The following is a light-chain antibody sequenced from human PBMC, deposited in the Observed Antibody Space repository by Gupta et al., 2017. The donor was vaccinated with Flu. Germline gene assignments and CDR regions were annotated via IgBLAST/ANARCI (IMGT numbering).Light chain of an antibody. V-gene: IGLV1-44*01. CDR3: ATWDDSLNGPV. CDR2: TNN. Sequence: QSVLTQPPSASGTPGQRVTITFSGSSSNIGSNTVTWYQQPTGTAPKLLIYTNNQRPSGVPDRFSGSKSGTSSSLAISGLQSEDEADYYCATWDDSLNGPVFGGGTKLTVL. J-gene: IGLJ3*02. CDR1: SSNIGSNT.